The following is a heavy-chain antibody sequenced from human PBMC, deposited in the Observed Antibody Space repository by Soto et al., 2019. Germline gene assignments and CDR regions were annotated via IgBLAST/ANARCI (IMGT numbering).Heavy chain of an antibody. J-gene: IGHJ4*02. D-gene: IGHD3-16*01. Sequence: QVQLVQSGAEVKKPESSVKVSCKASGGTFSSYAISWVRQAPGQGLEWMGGIIPIFGTATYAQKFQGRVTITADGSTSTAYMELRSLRSEDRAVYYCARVEPTGELWQNFDYWGQGTLVTVSS. CDR1: GGTFSSYA. CDR3: ARVEPTGELWQNFDY. CDR2: IIPIFGTA. V-gene: IGHV1-69*01.